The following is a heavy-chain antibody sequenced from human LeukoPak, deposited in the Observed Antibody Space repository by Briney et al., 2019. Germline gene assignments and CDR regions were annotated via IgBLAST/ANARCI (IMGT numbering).Heavy chain of an antibody. D-gene: IGHD1-26*01. CDR2: ISGSGGST. Sequence: PGGSLRLSCAASGFTFSSYAMSWVRQAPGKGLEWVSAISGSGGSTYYADSVKGRFTISRDNSKNTLYLQMNSLRAEDTAVYYRARDDQWELLSFDYWGQGTLVTVSS. V-gene: IGHV3-23*01. CDR3: ARDDQWELLSFDY. J-gene: IGHJ4*02. CDR1: GFTFSSYA.